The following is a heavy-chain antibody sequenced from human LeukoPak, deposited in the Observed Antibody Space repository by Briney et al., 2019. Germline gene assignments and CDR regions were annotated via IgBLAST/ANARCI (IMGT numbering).Heavy chain of an antibody. Sequence: SETLSLTCIVSGDSISSNQHYWGWIRQPPGQGLEGIGRVYYTGSTYSNPSLTGRVTISVNTSKNQFSLRLNSMTARETAEYFCARHQKHDFWGRYPDLWGQRTLVSVSS. J-gene: IGHJ5*02. CDR3: ARHQKHDFWGRYPDL. CDR2: VYYTGST. CDR1: GDSISSNQHY. V-gene: IGHV4-39*01. D-gene: IGHD3-3*01.